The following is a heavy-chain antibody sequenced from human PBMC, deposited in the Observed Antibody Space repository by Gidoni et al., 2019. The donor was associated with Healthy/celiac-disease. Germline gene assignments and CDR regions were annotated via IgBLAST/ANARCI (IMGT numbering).Heavy chain of an antibody. CDR3: AHSPGTEYCSGGSCYSEGFGFDY. CDR2: IYWDDDK. Sequence: QITLKESGPTLVKPTQTLTLTCTFSGFSLSTSGVGVGWIRQPPGKALAWLALIYWDDDKRYSPSLKSRLTITKDTSKNQVVLTMTNMDPVDTATYYCAHSPGTEYCSGGSCYSEGFGFDYWGQGTLVTVSS. V-gene: IGHV2-5*02. CDR1: GFSLSTSGVG. D-gene: IGHD2-15*01. J-gene: IGHJ4*02.